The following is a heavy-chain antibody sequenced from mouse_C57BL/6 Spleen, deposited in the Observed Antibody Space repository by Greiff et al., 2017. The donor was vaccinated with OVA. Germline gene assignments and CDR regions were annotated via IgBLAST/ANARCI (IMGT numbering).Heavy chain of an antibody. CDR1: GFIFSRYG. D-gene: IGHD3-2*02. J-gene: IGHJ2*01. CDR2: ISSGGSYT. Sequence: DVMLVESGGDLVKLGGSLKLSCAASGFIFSRYGMSWVRQTPEKRLEWVENISSGGSYTYYPDTVKKRFTISRHNAKNTLYLQMSSLKSEDTAMYYCARTAQAYFDYWGQGTTLTVSS. CDR3: ARTAQAYFDY. V-gene: IGHV5-6*02.